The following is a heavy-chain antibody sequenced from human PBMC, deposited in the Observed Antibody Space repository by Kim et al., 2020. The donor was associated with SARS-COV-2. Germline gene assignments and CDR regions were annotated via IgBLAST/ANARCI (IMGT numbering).Heavy chain of an antibody. J-gene: IGHJ5*02. V-gene: IGHV4-31*03. CDR1: GGSISSGGYY. Sequence: SETLSLTCTVSGGSISSGGYYWSWIRQHPGKGLEWIGYIYYSGSTYYNPSLKSRVTISVDTSKNQFSLKLISVTAADTAVYYCARGDYYGSGSYPNPPVLCDPWGQGTLVTVSS. CDR2: IYYSGST. D-gene: IGHD3-10*01. CDR3: ARGDYYGSGSYPNPPVLCDP.